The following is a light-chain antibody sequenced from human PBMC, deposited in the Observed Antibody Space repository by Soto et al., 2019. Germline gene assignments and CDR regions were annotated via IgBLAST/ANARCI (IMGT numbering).Light chain of an antibody. J-gene: IGLJ1*01. Sequence: QSALTQPASVSGSPGQSITISCTGTSSDVGGYNYVYWYQQHPGKAPKLMIYEVSNRPSGVSNRFSGSKSGNTASLTISGLQAEDEAGYYCSSYTSSSPWVFGTGTKVTVL. CDR1: SSDVGGYNY. CDR2: EVS. V-gene: IGLV2-14*01. CDR3: SSYTSSSPWV.